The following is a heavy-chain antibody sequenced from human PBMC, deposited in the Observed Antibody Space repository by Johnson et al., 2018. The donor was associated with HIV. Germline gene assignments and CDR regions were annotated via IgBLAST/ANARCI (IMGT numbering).Heavy chain of an antibody. CDR1: GFTFSSYA. J-gene: IGHJ3*02. D-gene: IGHD1-1*01. CDR3: ARISQHHNSDAFDI. CDR2: ISYDGSNK. V-gene: IGHV3-30-3*01. Sequence: QMLLVESGGGVVQPGRSLRLSCAASGFTFSSYAMHWVRQAPGKGLEWVAVISYDGSNKYYADSVRGRFTISRDNAKNSLYLQMNRLRAEDTAVYYRARISQHHNSDAFDIGGQGTMVTGSS.